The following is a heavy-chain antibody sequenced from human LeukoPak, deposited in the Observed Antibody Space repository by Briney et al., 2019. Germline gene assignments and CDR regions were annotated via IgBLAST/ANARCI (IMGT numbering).Heavy chain of an antibody. CDR2: INSNGGST. CDR3: AKDLGYNNGPGFDY. CDR1: GFVFSNYA. Sequence: GGSLRLSCAASGFVFSNYAMHWVRQAPGKGLEYVSAINSNGGSTYYVDSVKGRFTVSRDNSKSTMYLQMNSLRADDTAVYYCAKDLGYNNGPGFDYWGQGILVTVSS. D-gene: IGHD1-1*01. V-gene: IGHV3-64*02. J-gene: IGHJ5*01.